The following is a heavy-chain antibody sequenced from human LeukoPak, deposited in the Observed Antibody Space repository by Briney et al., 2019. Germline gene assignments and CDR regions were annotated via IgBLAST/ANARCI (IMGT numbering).Heavy chain of an antibody. V-gene: IGHV4-61*02. Sequence: SETLSLTCTVSGGSISSGSYYWSWIRQPAGKGLEWIGRIYTSGSTNYDPSLKSRVTISVDTSKNQFSLKLSSVTAADTAVYYCARITYYDFWSGYYTFDYWGQGTLVTVSS. J-gene: IGHJ4*02. CDR3: ARITYYDFWSGYYTFDY. CDR2: IYTSGST. D-gene: IGHD3-3*01. CDR1: GGSISSGSYY.